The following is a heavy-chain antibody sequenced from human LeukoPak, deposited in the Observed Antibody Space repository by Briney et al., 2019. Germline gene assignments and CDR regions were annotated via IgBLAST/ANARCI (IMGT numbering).Heavy chain of an antibody. J-gene: IGHJ4*02. D-gene: IGHD3-3*01. CDR1: GYSFTGYY. Sequence: ASVKVSCKASGYSFTGYYMHCVRQAPGQGLEWMGWINPNGGGTIYAQKFQGRVTMTRDTSISTAYMELSSLRSDDTAVYYCARTVTIFGVVTHLQYWGQGTLVTVSS. V-gene: IGHV1-2*02. CDR3: ARTVTIFGVVTHLQY. CDR2: INPNGGGT.